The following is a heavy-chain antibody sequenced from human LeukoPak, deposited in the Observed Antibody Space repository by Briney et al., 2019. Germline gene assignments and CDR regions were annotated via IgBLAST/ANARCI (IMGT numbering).Heavy chain of an antibody. D-gene: IGHD3-22*01. CDR2: IRSKANSYAT. CDR1: GFTFSGSA. CDR3: TRLLPYYDSSGRDY. J-gene: IGHJ4*02. V-gene: IGHV3-73*01. Sequence: PGGSLRLSCAASGFTFSGSAMHWVRQASGKGLEWVGRIRSKANSYATAYAASVRGRFTISRDDSKNTAYLQMNSLKTEDTAVYYCTRLLPYYDSSGRDYWGQGTLVTVSS.